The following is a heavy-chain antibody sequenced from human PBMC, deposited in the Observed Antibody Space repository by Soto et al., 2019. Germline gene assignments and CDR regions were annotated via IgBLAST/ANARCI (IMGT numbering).Heavy chain of an antibody. D-gene: IGHD1-20*01. Sequence: ASVKVSCKAAGYTFTSYAMHWVRQAPGQRLEWMGWINAGNGNTKYSQKFQGRVTITRDTSASTAYMELSSLRSEDTAVYYCARVLTPGNWFDPWGQGTLVTVSS. CDR1: GYTFTSYA. CDR2: INAGNGNT. CDR3: ARVLTPGNWFDP. V-gene: IGHV1-3*01. J-gene: IGHJ5*02.